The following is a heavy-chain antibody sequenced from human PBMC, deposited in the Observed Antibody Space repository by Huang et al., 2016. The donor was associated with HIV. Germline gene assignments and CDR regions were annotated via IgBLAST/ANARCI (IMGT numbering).Heavy chain of an antibody. J-gene: IGHJ4*02. CDR2: SYPCDSDT. CDR3: ARLSTTWYFDY. V-gene: IGHV5-51*01. CDR1: GYSFTSYW. Sequence: EVQLVQSGAEVQKPGESLKISCKGSGYSFTSYWIGWVRQMPGKGLEWRWISYPCDSDTRYSPSFQGQVTISADKSISTAYLQWSSLKASDTAMYYCARLSTTWYFDYCGQGTLVTVSS. D-gene: IGHD1-1*01.